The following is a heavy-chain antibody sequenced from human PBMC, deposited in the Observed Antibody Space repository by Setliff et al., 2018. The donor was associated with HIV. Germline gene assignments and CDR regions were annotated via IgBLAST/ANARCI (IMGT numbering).Heavy chain of an antibody. Sequence: ASVKVSCKASEYTFTSYYMHWVRQAPGQGLEWMGTINPSGGSTSYAQKFQGRVTMTRDTSTSTVYMELSSLRSEDTAVYYCARDCSSTSCPGSFNYYYYYYYMDVWGKGTTVTVSS. CDR3: ARDCSSTSCPGSFNYYYYYYYMDV. CDR2: INPSGGST. J-gene: IGHJ6*03. V-gene: IGHV1-46*03. D-gene: IGHD2-2*01. CDR1: EYTFTSYY.